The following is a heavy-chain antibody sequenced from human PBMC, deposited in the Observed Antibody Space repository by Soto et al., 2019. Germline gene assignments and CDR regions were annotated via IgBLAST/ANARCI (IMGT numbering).Heavy chain of an antibody. CDR2: ISGSGGST. J-gene: IGHJ4*02. Sequence: GGSLRLSCAASGFTFSSYAMSWVRQAPGKGLEWVSAISGSGGSTYYADSGKGRFTTSRDNSKNTLYLQMNSLRAEDTAVYYCAKGHGDIVATVVQPIAVAGICDYWGQGTLVTVSS. V-gene: IGHV3-23*01. D-gene: IGHD5-12*01. CDR3: AKGHGDIVATVVQPIAVAGICDY. CDR1: GFTFSSYA.